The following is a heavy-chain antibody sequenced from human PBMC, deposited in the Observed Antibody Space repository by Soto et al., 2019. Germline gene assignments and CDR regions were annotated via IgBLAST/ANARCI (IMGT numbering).Heavy chain of an antibody. CDR1: GFTFSSYG. J-gene: IGHJ4*02. CDR3: AKDPMSGASDY. V-gene: IGHV3-30*18. CDR2: ISYDGSNK. Sequence: PGGSLRLSCAASGFTFSSYGMHWVRQAPGKELEWVAVISYDGSNKYYADSVKGRFTISRDNSKNTLYLQMNSLRAEDTAVYYCAKDPMSGASDYWGQGTLVIVSS.